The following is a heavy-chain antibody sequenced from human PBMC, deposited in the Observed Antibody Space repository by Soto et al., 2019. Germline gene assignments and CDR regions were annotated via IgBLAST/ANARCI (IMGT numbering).Heavy chain of an antibody. J-gene: IGHJ5*02. Sequence: QVQLQESGPGLVKPSETLSLTCTVSGGSVSSGSYYWSWIRQPPGKGLEWIGDIYYSGSTNYNPSLKSRGTISVDTSKNQFALKLSSVTAADTAVYYCARTEDWFDPWGQGTLVTVSS. CDR1: GGSVSSGSYY. CDR3: ARTEDWFDP. CDR2: IYYSGST. V-gene: IGHV4-61*01.